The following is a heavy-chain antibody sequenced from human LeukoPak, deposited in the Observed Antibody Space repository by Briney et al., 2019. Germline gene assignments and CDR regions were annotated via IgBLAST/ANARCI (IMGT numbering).Heavy chain of an antibody. CDR3: ARAGLLDTAMVY. V-gene: IGHV1-69*06. D-gene: IGHD5-18*01. CDR1: GGTFSSYA. Sequence: SVKVSCKASGGTFSSYAISWVRQAPGQGLEWMGGIIPIFGTANYAQKFQGRVTITADKSTSTAYMELSSLRSEDTAVYYCARAGLLDTAMVYWGQGTLVTVSS. CDR2: IIPIFGTA. J-gene: IGHJ4*02.